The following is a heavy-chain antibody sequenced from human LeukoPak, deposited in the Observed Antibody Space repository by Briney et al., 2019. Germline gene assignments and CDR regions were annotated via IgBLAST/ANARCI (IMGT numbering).Heavy chain of an antibody. CDR3: ARRGSGYGDIWFDP. J-gene: IGHJ5*02. CDR2: IYYSGSS. D-gene: IGHD5-18*01. CDR1: GASISSGRSY. Sequence: SETLSLTCTVSGASISSGRSYWGWIRQPPGKGLEWIGNIYYSGSSYYNPSLKSRVTISVDTSKNQFSLKLNSVTAADTAVFHCARRGSGYGDIWFDPWGQGIPVTVSS. V-gene: IGHV4-39*01.